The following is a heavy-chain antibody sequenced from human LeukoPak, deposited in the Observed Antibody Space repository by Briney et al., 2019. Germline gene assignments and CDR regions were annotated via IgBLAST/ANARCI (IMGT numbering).Heavy chain of an antibody. J-gene: IGHJ3*02. D-gene: IGHD2-8*01. CDR1: GGSISSYY. CDR2: IYTSGST. CDR3: AVCPVTGRAFDI. V-gene: IGHV4-4*07. Sequence: PSETLSLTCTVSGGSISSYYWSWIRQPAGKGQEWIGRIYTSGSTNYNPSLKSRVTVSVDTSKNQFSLKLSSVTAADTAVYYCAVCPVTGRAFDIWGQGTMVTVSS.